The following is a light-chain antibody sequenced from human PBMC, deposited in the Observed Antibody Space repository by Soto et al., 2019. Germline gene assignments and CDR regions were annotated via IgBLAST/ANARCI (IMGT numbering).Light chain of an antibody. CDR1: NIAIKS. J-gene: IGLJ3*02. CDR3: QVWDSSRDHVV. Sequence: SYELTQAPSVSVAPGQTARITCGGNNIAIKSVHWYQQKPGQAPVLVVYDDGDRPSGIPERFSGSNSGNTATLTISRVEAGDEADYYRQVWDSSRDHVVFGGGTKVTVL. V-gene: IGLV3-21*02. CDR2: DDG.